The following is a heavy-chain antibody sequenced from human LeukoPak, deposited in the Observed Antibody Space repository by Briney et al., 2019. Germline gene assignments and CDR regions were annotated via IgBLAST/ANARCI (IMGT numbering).Heavy chain of an antibody. CDR1: GFTFSSYV. D-gene: IGHD6-13*01. CDR3: AKDIFTGIAAAGAIDY. J-gene: IGHJ4*02. CDR2: ISWNSGSI. Sequence: GGSLRLSCAASGFTFSSYVMSWVRQAPGKGLEWVSGISWNSGSIGYADSVKGRFTISRDNAKNSLYLQMNSLRAEDTALYYCAKDIFTGIAAAGAIDYWGQGTLVTVSS. V-gene: IGHV3-9*01.